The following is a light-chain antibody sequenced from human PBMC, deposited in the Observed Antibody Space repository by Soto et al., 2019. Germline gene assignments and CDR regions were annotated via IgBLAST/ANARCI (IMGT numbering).Light chain of an antibody. CDR2: GAS. J-gene: IGKJ4*01. CDR1: QSVNNN. Sequence: EIVMTQSPATLSVSPGERATLSCRASQSVNNNLAWYQQKPGRAPRLLIYGASTRATGVPARFTASGSGTEFTLTISSLQSEDFGIYFCQEYNDWPPLTFGGGTKVDNK. CDR3: QEYNDWPPLT. V-gene: IGKV3-15*01.